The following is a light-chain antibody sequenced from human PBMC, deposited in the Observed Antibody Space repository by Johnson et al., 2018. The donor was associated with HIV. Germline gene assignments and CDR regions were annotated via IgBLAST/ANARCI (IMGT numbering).Light chain of an antibody. CDR3: GTWDSSLSAGYYV. CDR2: ENN. J-gene: IGLJ1*01. CDR1: SSNIGNNY. V-gene: IGLV1-51*02. Sequence: HSVLTQPPSVSAAPGQKVTISCSGSSSNIGNNYVSWYQQLPGTAPKLLIYENNKRPSGIPDRFSGSKSGTSATLGITGLQTGDEADYYCGTWDSSLSAGYYVLGTGTKVTVL.